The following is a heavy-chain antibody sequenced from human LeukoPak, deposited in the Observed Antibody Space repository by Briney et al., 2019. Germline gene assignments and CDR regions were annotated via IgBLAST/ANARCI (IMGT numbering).Heavy chain of an antibody. J-gene: IGHJ3*02. Sequence: GGSLRLSCAASGFTFDDYAMHWVRQAPGKGLEWVSGISWNSGSIGYADSVKGRFTISRDNAKNSLYLQMNSLRAEDTALYYCAKASYYYDSSGSSLAFDIWGQGTMVTVSS. CDR1: GFTFDDYA. D-gene: IGHD3-22*01. CDR3: AKASYYYDSSGSSLAFDI. CDR2: ISWNSGSI. V-gene: IGHV3-9*01.